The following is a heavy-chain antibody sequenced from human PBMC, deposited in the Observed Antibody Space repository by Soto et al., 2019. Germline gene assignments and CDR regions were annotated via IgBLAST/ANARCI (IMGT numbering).Heavy chain of an antibody. J-gene: IGHJ6*03. V-gene: IGHV4-39*01. D-gene: IGHD5-12*01. Sequence: SETLSLTCTVSGGSISSSSYYWGWIRQPPGKGLEWIGSIYYSGSTYYNPSLKSRVTISVDTSKNQFSLKLSSVTAAHTAVYYCARRGYSGYLSYYYKMDVWGKGTMV. CDR1: GGSISSSSYY. CDR3: ARRGYSGYLSYYYKMDV. CDR2: IYYSGST.